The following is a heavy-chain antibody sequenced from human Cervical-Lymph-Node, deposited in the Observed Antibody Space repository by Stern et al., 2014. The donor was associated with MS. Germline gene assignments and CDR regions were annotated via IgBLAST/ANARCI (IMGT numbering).Heavy chain of an antibody. V-gene: IGHV4-59*12. J-gene: IGHJ3*02. D-gene: IGHD1-26*01. Sequence: QLQLQESGPGLVKPSETLSLTCTVSGGSISSYWSWIRQAPGKRLQWMGFIYYNGRASYNPSLQSRVTISVDTSKNPFSLTLTAVTAEDTAVYYCARDRRSSWYNGGAFDIWGQGTMVTVSS. CDR1: GGSISSY. CDR3: ARDRRSSWYNGGAFDI. CDR2: IYYNGRA.